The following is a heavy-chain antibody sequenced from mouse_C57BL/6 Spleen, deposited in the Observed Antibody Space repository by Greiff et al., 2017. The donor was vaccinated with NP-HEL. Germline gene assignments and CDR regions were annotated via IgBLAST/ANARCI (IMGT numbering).Heavy chain of an antibody. CDR3: AKNWYGYPYAMDY. Sequence: QVQLQQSGPGLVLPSQSLSITCTVSGFSLTSYGVHWVRQSPGKGLEWLGVIWSGGSTDYNAAFMSSLSITKDNSKRQVFFKMNSLQADDTAIYDCAKNWYGYPYAMDYWGQGTSVTVSS. CDR2: IWSGGST. D-gene: IGHD2-2*01. CDR1: GFSLTSYG. J-gene: IGHJ4*01. V-gene: IGHV2-5*01.